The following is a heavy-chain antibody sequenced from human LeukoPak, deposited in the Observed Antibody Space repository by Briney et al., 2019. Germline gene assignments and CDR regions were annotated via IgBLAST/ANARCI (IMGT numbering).Heavy chain of an antibody. J-gene: IGHJ5*02. D-gene: IGHD3-16*02. Sequence: ASVKVSCKASGYTFTSYGISWVRQAPGQGHEWMGWISAYNGNTNYAQRLQGRVTMTTDTSTSTAYMELSSLRSEDTAVYYCARDRYMVTSPWGQGTLVTVSS. V-gene: IGHV1-18*01. CDR3: ARDRYMVTSP. CDR2: ISAYNGNT. CDR1: GYTFTSYG.